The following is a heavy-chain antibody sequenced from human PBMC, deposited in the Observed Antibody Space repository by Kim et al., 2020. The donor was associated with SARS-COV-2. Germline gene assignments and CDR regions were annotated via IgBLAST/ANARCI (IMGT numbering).Heavy chain of an antibody. J-gene: IGHJ2*01. D-gene: IGHD1-1*01. Sequence: GGSLRLSCAASGFTFSSYWMHWVRQAPGKGLVWVSRINSDGSSTSYADSVKGRFTISRDNAKNTLYLQMNSLRAEDTAVYYCAREGLQLGNWYFDLWGRGTLVTVSS. CDR3: AREGLQLGNWYFDL. V-gene: IGHV3-74*01. CDR2: INSDGSST. CDR1: GFTFSSYW.